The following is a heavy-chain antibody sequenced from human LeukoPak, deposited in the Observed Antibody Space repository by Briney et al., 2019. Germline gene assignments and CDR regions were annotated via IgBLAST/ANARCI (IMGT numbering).Heavy chain of an antibody. V-gene: IGHV4-59*13. CDR3: AGETRLHSGSYSNDAFDI. CDR2: IYYDGST. D-gene: IGHD1-26*01. CDR1: GGSISHYY. Sequence: SETLSLTCTVSGGSISHYYWSWIWQPPGEGLEWIGYIYYDGSTNYNPSLKSRVTISVDTSKNQFSLRLSFVTAADTAVYYCAGETRLHSGSYSNDAFDIWGQGTMVTVSS. J-gene: IGHJ3*02.